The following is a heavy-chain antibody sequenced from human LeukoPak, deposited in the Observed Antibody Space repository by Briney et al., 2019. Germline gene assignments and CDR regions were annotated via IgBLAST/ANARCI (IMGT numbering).Heavy chain of an antibody. CDR3: ASGDIPRRSYYYYGMEV. D-gene: IGHD7-27*01. CDR1: GYTFTTNG. Sequence: ASETVSLTSSGYTFTTNGTSCVRQAPAQGRPWIGSIRAYNGNTNYAQKLLGRVTMTTDQYVSTAYMELRSLRSEDTAVYYCASGDIPRRSYYYYGMEVWGQGTTVTVSS. J-gene: IGHJ6*02. V-gene: IGHV1-18*01. CDR2: IRAYNGNT.